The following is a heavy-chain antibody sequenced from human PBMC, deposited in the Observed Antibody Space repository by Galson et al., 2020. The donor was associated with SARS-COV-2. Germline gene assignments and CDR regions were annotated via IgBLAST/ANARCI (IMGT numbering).Heavy chain of an antibody. V-gene: IGHV5-51*01. D-gene: IGHD1-26*01. J-gene: IGHJ1*01. Sequence: KIGESLKISCQSSGYTFSDYYIAWVRQLPGEGLEWMGTIFPGDSDTRYYPPFQGQVTISVDKYINTAYLQWSSLTASDTAMYYCARQGSQATDLEYWGPGTLVTVAS. CDR3: ARQGSQATDLEY. CDR1: GYTFSDYY. CDR2: IFPGDSDT.